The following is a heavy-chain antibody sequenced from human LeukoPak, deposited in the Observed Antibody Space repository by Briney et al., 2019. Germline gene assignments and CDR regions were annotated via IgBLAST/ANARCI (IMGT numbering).Heavy chain of an antibody. CDR3: AKVPSHIAVAGKGNY. J-gene: IGHJ4*02. CDR1: GFTFSSYA. D-gene: IGHD6-19*01. CDR2: ISGSGGST. Sequence: AVGSLRLSCAASGFTFSSYAMSWVRQAPGKGLEWVSAISGSGGSTYYADSVKGRFTISRDNSKNTLYLQMNSLRAEDTAVYYCAKVPSHIAVAGKGNYWGQGTLVTVSS. V-gene: IGHV3-23*01.